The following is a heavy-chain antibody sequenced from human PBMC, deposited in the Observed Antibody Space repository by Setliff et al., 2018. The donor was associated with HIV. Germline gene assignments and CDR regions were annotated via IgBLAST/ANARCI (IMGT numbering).Heavy chain of an antibody. CDR2: INGNDK. CDR1: GFTFSTYD. D-gene: IGHD2-21*01. CDR3: VTRYCGESICPEFDY. Sequence: GESLKISCAASGFTFSTYDMTWVRQAPGKGLEWVSLINGNDKYYADSVKGRFTISRDNSKNTLDLQINSLRPEDTAVYYCVTRYCGESICPEFDYWGQGTLVTVSS. J-gene: IGHJ4*02. V-gene: IGHV3-23*01.